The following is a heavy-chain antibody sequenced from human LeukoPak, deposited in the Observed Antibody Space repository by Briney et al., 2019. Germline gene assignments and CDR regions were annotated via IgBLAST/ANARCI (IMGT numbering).Heavy chain of an antibody. CDR1: GFTFSSYS. V-gene: IGHV3-21*01. CDR3: AKTGDDGVYFDY. Sequence: GGSLRLSCAASGFTFSSYSMNWVRQAPGKGLEWVSSITSSSYIYYTDSVKGRFTISRGNSKNTLYLQMNSLRAEDTAVYYCAKTGDDGVYFDYWGQGTLVTVSS. CDR2: ITSSSYI. D-gene: IGHD7-27*01. J-gene: IGHJ4*02.